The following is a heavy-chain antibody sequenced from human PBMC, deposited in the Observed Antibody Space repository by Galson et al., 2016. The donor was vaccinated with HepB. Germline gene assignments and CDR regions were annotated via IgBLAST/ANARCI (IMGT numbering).Heavy chain of an antibody. CDR2: IYYSGTT. V-gene: IGHV4-30-4*01. CDR1: GGSVYSHDYY. Sequence: TLSLTCSVSGGSVYSHDYYWTWIRQPPGKGLEWIGYIYYSGTTYYNPSLKSRIAMSIETSKDQISLTMTSVTAADTAVYYCARLYVGWGHYRFDSWGQGSLLIVSS. D-gene: IGHD3-16*02. CDR3: ARLYVGWGHYRFDS. J-gene: IGHJ4*02.